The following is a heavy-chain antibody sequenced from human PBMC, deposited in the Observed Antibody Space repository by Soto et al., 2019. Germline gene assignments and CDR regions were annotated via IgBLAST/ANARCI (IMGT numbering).Heavy chain of an antibody. V-gene: IGHV1-69*13. D-gene: IGHD4-17*01. CDR2: IIPIFGTA. J-gene: IGHJ5*02. CDR1: GGTFSSYA. Sequence: GASVKVSCKASGGTFSSYAISWVRQAPGQELEWMGGIIPIFGTANYAQKFQGRVTITADESTSTAYMELSSLRSEDTAVYYCAGYGDYAINWFDPWGQGTLVTVSS. CDR3: AGYGDYAINWFDP.